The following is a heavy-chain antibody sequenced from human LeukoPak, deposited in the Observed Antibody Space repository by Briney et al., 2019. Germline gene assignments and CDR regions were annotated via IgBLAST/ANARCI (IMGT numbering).Heavy chain of an antibody. J-gene: IGHJ6*04. CDR2: ISSSGSTI. Sequence: GGTLRLSCAASGFTFSSYEMNWVRQAPGKGLEWVSYISSSGSTIDYADSVKGRFTISRDNAKNSLYLQMNSLRAEDTAVYYCARVDSSWGPSGMDVWGKGPTVTVSS. V-gene: IGHV3-48*03. D-gene: IGHD6-13*01. CDR1: GFTFSSYE. CDR3: ARVDSSWGPSGMDV.